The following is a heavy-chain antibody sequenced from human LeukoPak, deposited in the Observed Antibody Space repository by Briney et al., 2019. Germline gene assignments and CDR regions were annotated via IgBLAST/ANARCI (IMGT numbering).Heavy chain of an antibody. CDR3: ARHSGSYYTGYYFDY. CDR2: IYHSGST. V-gene: IGHV4-38-2*01. Sequence: PSETLSLTCAVSGYSISSGYYWGWIRQPPGKGLEWIGSIYHSGSTYYNPSLKSRVTISVDTSKNQFSLKLSSVTAADTAVYYCARHSGSYYTGYYFDYWGQGTLVTVSS. J-gene: IGHJ4*02. CDR1: GYSISSGYY. D-gene: IGHD1-26*01.